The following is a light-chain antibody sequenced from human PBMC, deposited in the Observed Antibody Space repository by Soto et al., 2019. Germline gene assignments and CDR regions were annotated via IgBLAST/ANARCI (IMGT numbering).Light chain of an antibody. Sequence: NFMLTQPHSVSESPGKTVTISCTRSRGSIASNYVQWYQQRPGSSPTTVIYEDNQRPSGVPDRFSGSIDSSSNSASPTISGLKTEDEADYYCQSYDSSNQVFGGGTKVAVL. CDR3: QSYDSSNQV. CDR1: RGSIASNY. CDR2: EDN. J-gene: IGLJ2*01. V-gene: IGLV6-57*01.